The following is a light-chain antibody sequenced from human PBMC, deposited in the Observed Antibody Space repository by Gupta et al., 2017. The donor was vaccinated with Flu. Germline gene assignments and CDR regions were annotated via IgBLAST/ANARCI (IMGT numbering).Light chain of an antibody. V-gene: IGKV3-20*01. CDR1: QSVSSSY. J-gene: IGKJ1*01. Sequence: TGSPGTLSLSPGERATLSCRASQSVSSSYLAWYQQKPGQAPRLLIYGASSRATGIPDRFSGSGSGTDFTLTISRLEPEDFAVYYCQQYGSSPWTFGQGTKVEIK. CDR3: QQYGSSPWT. CDR2: GAS.